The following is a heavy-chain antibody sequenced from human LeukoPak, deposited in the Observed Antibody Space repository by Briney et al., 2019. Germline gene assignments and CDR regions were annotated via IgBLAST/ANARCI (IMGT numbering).Heavy chain of an antibody. J-gene: IGHJ6*03. V-gene: IGHV4-34*01. CDR2: INHSGST. CDR3: ARKRHSSSWHIIYYSYYYMDV. D-gene: IGHD6-13*01. Sequence: LETLSLTCAVYGGSFSGYYWRWIRQPSGKGLEWIGEINHSGSTNYNPSLKSRVTISVDTSKNQFSLKLSSVTAADTAVYYCARKRHSSSWHIIYYSYYYMDVWGKGTTVTVSS. CDR1: GGSFSGYY.